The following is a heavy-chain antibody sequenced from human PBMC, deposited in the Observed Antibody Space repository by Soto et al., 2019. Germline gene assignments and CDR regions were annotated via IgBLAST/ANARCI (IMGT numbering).Heavy chain of an antibody. J-gene: IGHJ4*02. D-gene: IGHD2-8*01. CDR1: GGSIRSYC. Sequence: QVQLQESGPTLVKPSETLSLTCTVSGGSIRSYCWTWIRQPQGEGLEWLGSVYYSGSTSYNPSLKSGVTVDGDTSSNQFYLRLNSVTASNTAVYYWARYVPYCSNCICYHFDYWRQGTLVTVSS. V-gene: IGHV4-59*05. CDR2: VYYSGST. CDR3: ARYVPYCSNCICYHFDY.